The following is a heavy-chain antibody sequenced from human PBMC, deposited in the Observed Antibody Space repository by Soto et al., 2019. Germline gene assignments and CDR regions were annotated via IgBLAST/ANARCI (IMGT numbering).Heavy chain of an antibody. Sequence: PGGSLRLSCTASGFTFNTYNMKWVRQAPGKGLEWVSYISSSSYTIKYADSVEGRFTVSRDNGKKSLYLQMNSLRDEDTAVYFCARAISLSAGSYFDYWGQGTLVTVSS. V-gene: IGHV3-48*02. CDR1: GFTFNTYN. CDR2: ISSSSYTI. D-gene: IGHD3-10*01. CDR3: ARAISLSAGSYFDY. J-gene: IGHJ4*02.